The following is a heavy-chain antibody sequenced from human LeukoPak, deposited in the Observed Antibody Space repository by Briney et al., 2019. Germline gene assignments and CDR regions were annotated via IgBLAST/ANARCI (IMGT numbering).Heavy chain of an antibody. CDR2: ISSSGRTI. V-gene: IGHV3-11*04. CDR1: GFTFSDYY. J-gene: IGHJ4*02. Sequence: GGSLRLSCAGSGFTFSDYYMSWIRQAPGKGLEWVSYISSSGRTIYYADSVKGRFTISRDNAKNSLYLQMNSLRAEDTAVYYCARADCSSSSCYELDHRGQGTLVTISS. D-gene: IGHD2-2*01. CDR3: ARADCSSSSCYELDH.